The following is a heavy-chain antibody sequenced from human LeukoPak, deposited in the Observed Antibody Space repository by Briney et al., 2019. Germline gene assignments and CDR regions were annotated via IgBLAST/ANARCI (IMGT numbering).Heavy chain of an antibody. D-gene: IGHD6-19*01. CDR3: ARVLADSSGWYHFDY. CDR1: GGSISSSSYF. V-gene: IGHV4-39*07. Sequence: SETLSLTCTVSGGSISSSSYFWGWIRQPPGKGLEWIGSIYYSGSTYYNPSVKSRVTMSLDKSKNQFSLKLSSVTAADTAVYYCARVLADSSGWYHFDYWGQGTLVTVSS. CDR2: IYYSGST. J-gene: IGHJ4*02.